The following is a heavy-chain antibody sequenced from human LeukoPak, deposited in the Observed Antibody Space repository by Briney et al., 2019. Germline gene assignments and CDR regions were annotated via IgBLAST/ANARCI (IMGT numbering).Heavy chain of an antibody. J-gene: IGHJ3*02. Sequence: AGSLSLSCAASGFTFSGYGMHWVRQAPGKGLEWVAVISYDGSNKYYADSVKGRFTISRDNSKNTLYLQMNSLRAEDTAVYYCLRGATFIVGATTSPVAFDIWGQGTMVTVSS. D-gene: IGHD1-26*01. CDR2: ISYDGSNK. V-gene: IGHV3-30*03. CDR1: GFTFSGYG. CDR3: LRGATFIVGATTSPVAFDI.